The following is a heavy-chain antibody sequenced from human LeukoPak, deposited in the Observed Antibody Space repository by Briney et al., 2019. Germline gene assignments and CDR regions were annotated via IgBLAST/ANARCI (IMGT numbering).Heavy chain of an antibody. Sequence: SETLSLTCTVSGGSIGRSSYFWAWFRQPPGKGLEWIATISTSGNTYYNPSLKSRLTISLDASNNQFSLRLTSVTAADSALYFCAVPPPRRSSGWYPLDYWGQGTLVTVSS. V-gene: IGHV4-39*01. CDR1: GGSIGRSSYF. CDR3: AVPPPRRSSGWYPLDY. J-gene: IGHJ4*01. D-gene: IGHD6-19*01. CDR2: ISTSGNT.